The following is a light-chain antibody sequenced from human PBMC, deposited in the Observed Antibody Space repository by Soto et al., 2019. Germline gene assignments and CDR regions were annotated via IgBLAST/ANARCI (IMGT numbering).Light chain of an antibody. J-gene: IGKJ5*01. CDR1: QDISNY. V-gene: IGKV1-33*01. CDR2: DAS. CDR3: QQYDNFPRAIN. Sequence: DIQMTQSPSSLSASVGDRVTIACQAIQDISNYLHWYQQKPGKAPKLLIYDASNLETGVPSRFSGSGSGTDFTFTISSLQPEDIATYYCQQYDNFPRAINFGQGTLLEIK.